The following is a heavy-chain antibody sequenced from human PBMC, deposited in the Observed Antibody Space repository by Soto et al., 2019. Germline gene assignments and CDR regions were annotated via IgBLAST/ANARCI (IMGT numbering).Heavy chain of an antibody. V-gene: IGHV4-59*01. Sequence: PSEPLSLTCTVSGDSIIRYFGRWIRQTPGKGLDCIGYRHYSGTTNYNPSLKSRVTSSVVASQNQFSLSLSSVTAADTAVYYCARTNQIATKRNAFDIWGQGTLVTVSS. CDR3: ARTNQIATKRNAFDI. D-gene: IGHD2-8*01. CDR2: RHYSGTT. J-gene: IGHJ3*02. CDR1: GDSIIRYF.